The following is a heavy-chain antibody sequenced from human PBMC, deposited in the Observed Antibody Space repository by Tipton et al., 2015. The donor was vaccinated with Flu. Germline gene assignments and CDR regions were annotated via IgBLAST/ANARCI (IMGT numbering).Heavy chain of an antibody. Sequence: TLSLTCAVYGGSFSGYYWSWIRQPPGKGLEWIGEINHSGSTNYNPSLKSRVTISVDTSKNQFSLKLSSVTAADTAVYYCARRAAGDWWDFDLWGRGTLVTVSS. CDR2: INHSGST. CDR1: GGSFSGYY. V-gene: IGHV4-34*01. CDR3: ARRAAGDWWDFDL. J-gene: IGHJ2*01. D-gene: IGHD2-21*02.